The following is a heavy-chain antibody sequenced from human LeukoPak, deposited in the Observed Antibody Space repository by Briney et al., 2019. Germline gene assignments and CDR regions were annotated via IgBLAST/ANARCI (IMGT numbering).Heavy chain of an antibody. V-gene: IGHV1-8*03. CDR3: ARTTSFTASGYDY. J-gene: IGHJ4*02. CDR2: MNPNNSDS. Sequence: ASVKLSCTASGYTFTNYHINLLRQATGQGLERMGWMNPNNSDSDYAQKFQARVTITRDTSISTSYMELRSLRSDDTAVYFCARTTSFTASGYDYWGQGTRVTVSS. D-gene: IGHD6-25*01. CDR1: GYTFTNYH.